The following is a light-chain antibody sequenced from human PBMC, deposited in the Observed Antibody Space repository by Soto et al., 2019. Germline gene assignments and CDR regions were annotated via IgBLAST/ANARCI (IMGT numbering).Light chain of an antibody. Sequence: DSQLTQSPSFLSASAGDRVTISCRASQGIRSYLAWYQQRPGKAPELLIYGASTLRPGGVSRFSGSGSGTEFTLTISSLQPEDFATYFCQQLNTFPPFFTFGPGTKVDIK. CDR1: QGIRSY. CDR2: GAS. CDR3: QQLNTFPPFFT. V-gene: IGKV1-9*01. J-gene: IGKJ3*01.